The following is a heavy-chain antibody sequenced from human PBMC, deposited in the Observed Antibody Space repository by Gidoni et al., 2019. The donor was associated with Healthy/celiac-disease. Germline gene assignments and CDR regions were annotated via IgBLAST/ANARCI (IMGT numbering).Heavy chain of an antibody. Sequence: QLQLQESGPGLVKPSETLSLTCTVPGGSISSSSSYWGWIRQPPGKGLEGIGSIYYSGSTYYNPSLKSRVTISVDTSKNQFSLKLSSVTAADTAVYYCASSLGYCSGGSCHHDAFDIWGQGTMVTVSS. CDR2: IYYSGST. CDR3: ASSLGYCSGGSCHHDAFDI. J-gene: IGHJ3*02. CDR1: GGSISSSSSY. D-gene: IGHD2-15*01. V-gene: IGHV4-39*01.